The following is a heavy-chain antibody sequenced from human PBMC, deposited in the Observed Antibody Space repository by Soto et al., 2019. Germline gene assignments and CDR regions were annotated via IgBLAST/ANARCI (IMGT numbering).Heavy chain of an antibody. V-gene: IGHV4-34*01. J-gene: IGHJ4*02. CDR3: ARGQEGVVATH. CDR2: VKDGGHT. Sequence: QVQLQQWGAGLLKPSETLSLNCAVTGGSLSGYYWSWIRQPPGKGLEWIGEVKDGGHTNYSPSLRGVVPISSDTSHNQCSLRLNSVTAADTGVYYCARGQEGVVATHWDQGSLVTVSS. D-gene: IGHD5-12*01. CDR1: GGSLSGYY.